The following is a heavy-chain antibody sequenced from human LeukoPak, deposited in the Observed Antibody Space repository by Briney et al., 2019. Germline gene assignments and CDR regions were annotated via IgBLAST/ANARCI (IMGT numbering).Heavy chain of an antibody. CDR2: INHSGST. D-gene: IGHD2-21*01. CDR1: GGSFSGYY. J-gene: IGHJ4*02. Sequence: SETPSLTCAVYGGSFSGYYWSWIRQPPGKGLEWIEEINHSGSTNYNPSLKSRVTISVDTSKNQFSLKLSSVTAADTAVYYCARGPISYCGGDCHFSYYFDYWGQGTLVTVSS. CDR3: ARGPISYCGGDCHFSYYFDY. V-gene: IGHV4-34*01.